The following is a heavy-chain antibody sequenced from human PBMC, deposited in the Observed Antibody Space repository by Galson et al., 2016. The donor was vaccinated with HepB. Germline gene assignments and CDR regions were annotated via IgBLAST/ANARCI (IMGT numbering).Heavy chain of an antibody. J-gene: IGHJ4*02. CDR1: GFPFSTYG. D-gene: IGHD6-19*01. Sequence: SLRLSCAASGFPFSTYGMSWVRQAPGKGLEWVSGISGSGGSIYSADSVKGRFTISRDNSKNTLYLQMNSLRADDTAVYYCAKKSLVAGTATYVFDNWGQGTLATVSS. CDR3: AKKSLVAGTATYVFDN. V-gene: IGHV3-23*01. CDR2: ISGSGGSI.